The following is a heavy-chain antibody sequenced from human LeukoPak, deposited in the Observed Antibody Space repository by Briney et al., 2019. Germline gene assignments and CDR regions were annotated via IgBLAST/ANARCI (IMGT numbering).Heavy chain of an antibody. J-gene: IGHJ4*02. V-gene: IGHV4-30-2*01. CDR2: IYHSGST. CDR1: GGSISSGGYS. CDR3: ARGGRGVTTPDLGLLDY. Sequence: SQTLSLTCAVSGGSISSGGYSWSWIRQPPGKGLEWIGYIYHSGSTYYNPSLKSRVTISVDRSKNQFSLKLSSVTAADTAVYYCARGGRGVTTPDLGLLDYWGQGTLVTVSS. D-gene: IGHD4-17*01.